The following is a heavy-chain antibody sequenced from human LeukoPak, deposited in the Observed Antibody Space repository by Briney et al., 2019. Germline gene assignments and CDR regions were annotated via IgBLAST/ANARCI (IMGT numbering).Heavy chain of an antibody. Sequence: KASETLSLTCTVSGGSISSRSYYWGWIRRPPGKGLEWIGSIYYSGSTYYNPSLQSRVTISVDTSKNQFSLKLNSVTAADTAVYYCASFYCSGSSCYQYFSYYYMDVWGKGTTVTISS. J-gene: IGHJ6*03. CDR2: IYYSGST. CDR3: ASFYCSGSSCYQYFSYYYMDV. V-gene: IGHV4-39*01. CDR1: GGSISSRSYY. D-gene: IGHD2-15*01.